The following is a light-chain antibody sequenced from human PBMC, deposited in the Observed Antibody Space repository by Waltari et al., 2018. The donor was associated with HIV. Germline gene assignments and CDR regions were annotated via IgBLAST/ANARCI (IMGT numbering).Light chain of an antibody. V-gene: IGKV1-39*01. CDR1: QIINSY. Sequence: IQMTQSPSSLSASVGDRVSITCRPSQIINSYLNWYQHTPGKPPKLLIFGATTLQTGVPSRFSGSESATEFTLTVTGLQPEDLATYFCQQTYSFPHTFGQGTRLDIK. CDR3: QQTYSFPHT. CDR2: GAT. J-gene: IGKJ5*01.